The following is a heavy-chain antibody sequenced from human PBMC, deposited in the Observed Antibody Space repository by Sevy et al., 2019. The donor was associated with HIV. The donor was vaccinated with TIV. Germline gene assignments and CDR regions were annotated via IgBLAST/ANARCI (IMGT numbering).Heavy chain of an antibody. CDR3: GREDGSTHYGRIDY. V-gene: IGHV1-2*06. CDR1: GYTFIDYY. J-gene: IGHJ4*02. D-gene: IGHD4-17*01. CDR2: SNPHSGGA. Sequence: ASVKVSCKASGYTFIDYYIHWVRQAPGQGLEWMGRSNPHSGGAKYAQKFQDRVTMTRDTSINTAYMELSRLSFDDTAVYFCGREDGSTHYGRIDYWGQGSLVTVSS.